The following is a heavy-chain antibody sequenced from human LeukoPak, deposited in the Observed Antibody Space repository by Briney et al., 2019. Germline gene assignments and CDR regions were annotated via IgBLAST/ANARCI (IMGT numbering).Heavy chain of an antibody. CDR3: ARVPYYGDYFDY. CDR1: GGSISSYY. D-gene: IGHD4-17*01. Sequence: SETLSLTCTVSGGSISSYYWSWIRQPPGKGPEWIGYIYYSGSTNYNPSLKSRVTISVDTSKNQFSLKLSSVTAADTAVYYCARVPYYGDYFDYWGQGTLVTVSS. J-gene: IGHJ4*02. V-gene: IGHV4-59*01. CDR2: IYYSGST.